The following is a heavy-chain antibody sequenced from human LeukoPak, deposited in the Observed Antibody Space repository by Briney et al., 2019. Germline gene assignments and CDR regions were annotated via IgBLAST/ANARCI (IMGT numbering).Heavy chain of an antibody. CDR3: AKGGNYCTSTSCPPVDY. Sequence: GGSLRLSCAASGFTFSSYAMSWVRQAPGKRLEWVSAISGSGGSTYYADSVKGRFTISRDNSKNTLYLQMNSLRAEDTAVYYCAKGGNYCTSTSCPPVDYWGQGTLSPSP. V-gene: IGHV3-23*01. CDR1: GFTFSSYA. CDR2: ISGSGGST. D-gene: IGHD2-2*01. J-gene: IGHJ4*02.